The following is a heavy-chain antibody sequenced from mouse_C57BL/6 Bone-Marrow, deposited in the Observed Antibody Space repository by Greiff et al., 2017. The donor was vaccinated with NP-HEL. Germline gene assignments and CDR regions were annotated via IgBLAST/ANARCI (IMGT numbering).Heavy chain of an antibody. Sequence: EVKLVESGPGLVKPSQSLSLTCSVTGYSITSGYYWNWIRQFPGNKLEWMGYISYDGSNNYNPSLKNRISITRDTSKNQFFLKLNSVTTEDTATYYCARRSSWYAMDYWGQGTSVTVSS. CDR1: GYSITSGYY. CDR2: ISYDGSN. J-gene: IGHJ4*01. V-gene: IGHV3-6*01. D-gene: IGHD1-1*01. CDR3: ARRSSWYAMDY.